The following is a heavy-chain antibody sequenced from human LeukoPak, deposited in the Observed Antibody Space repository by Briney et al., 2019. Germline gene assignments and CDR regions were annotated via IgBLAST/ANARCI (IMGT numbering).Heavy chain of an antibody. CDR3: ARVVRGALDY. J-gene: IGHJ4*02. V-gene: IGHV4-30-2*01. Sequence: PSQTLSLTCAVSGGSISSGGYSWSWIRQPRGKDLEWIGYIYHSGSTYYNPSLKSRVTISVDRSKNQFSLKLSSVAGADTAVYYCARVVRGALDYWGQGTLVTVSS. CDR2: IYHSGST. CDR1: GGSISSGGYS. D-gene: IGHD3-10*01.